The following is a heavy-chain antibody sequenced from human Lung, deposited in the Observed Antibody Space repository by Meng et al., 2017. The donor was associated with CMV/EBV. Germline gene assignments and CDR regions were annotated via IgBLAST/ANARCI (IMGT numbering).Heavy chain of an antibody. CDR2: ISPYIGNT. CDR1: GYTFNNFG. Sequence: ASXXVSXKASGYTFNNFGISWVRQAPGQGLEWMGWISPYIGNTNYAQKFQGRVTMTTDTPTRTAYMDLRSLRSDDTAVYYCASGDNCVQVFMNYGMEVWGQGTXVTVSS. D-gene: IGHD2-21*01. J-gene: IGHJ6*02. V-gene: IGHV1-18*04. CDR3: ASGDNCVQVFMNYGMEV.